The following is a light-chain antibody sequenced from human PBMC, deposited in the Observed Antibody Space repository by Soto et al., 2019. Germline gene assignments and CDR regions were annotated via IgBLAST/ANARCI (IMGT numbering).Light chain of an antibody. Sequence: QSALTQPPSASGSPGQSVTISCTGTSSDVGGYNYVSWYQQHPGKVPRLIIYEVNKRPSGVPDRFSGSKSGNTASLIVAGLQAEDEADYYCTSYAGGNNVFGTGTKLTV. CDR1: SSDVGGYNY. J-gene: IGLJ1*01. V-gene: IGLV2-8*01. CDR3: TSYAGGNNV. CDR2: EVN.